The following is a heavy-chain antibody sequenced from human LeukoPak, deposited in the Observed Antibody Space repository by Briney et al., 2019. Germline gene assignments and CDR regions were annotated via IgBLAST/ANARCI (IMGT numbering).Heavy chain of an antibody. V-gene: IGHV4-39*01. CDR2: IYYSGST. J-gene: IGHJ3*02. CDR1: GGSISSSSYY. CDR3: ARGRYYYDSSGYYLEDAFDI. Sequence: SETLSLTCTVSGGSISSSSYYWGWLRQPPGKGLEWIGSIYYSGSTYYNPSLKSRVTISVDTSKNQFSLKLSSVTAADTAVYYCARGRYYYDSSGYYLEDAFDIWGQGTMVTVSS. D-gene: IGHD3-22*01.